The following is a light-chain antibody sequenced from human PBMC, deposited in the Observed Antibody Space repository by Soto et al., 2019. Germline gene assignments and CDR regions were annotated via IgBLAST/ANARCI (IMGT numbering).Light chain of an antibody. Sequence: QSALTQPPSASGSPGQSVTISCTGTSSDVGAYNYVSWYQQHAGKAPKLVIYEVTKRPSGVPDRFSGSKSANTASLTVSGLQAEDEADYYCSSFGSRSTGVFGGGTKLTVL. CDR1: SSDVGAYNY. V-gene: IGLV2-8*01. J-gene: IGLJ3*02. CDR3: SSFGSRSTGV. CDR2: EVT.